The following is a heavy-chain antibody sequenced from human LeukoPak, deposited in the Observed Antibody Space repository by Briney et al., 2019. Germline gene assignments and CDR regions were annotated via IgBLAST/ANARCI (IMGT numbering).Heavy chain of an antibody. D-gene: IGHD2-2*01. Sequence: GGSLRLSCVASGFTFSYFGMHWVRQAPGKGLEWVAFIRYDGSNEYYAESVKGRFTISRDNSKNTLYLQMNSLRVEDTAAYYCAKIEGKYQLANIPDSWGQGTLVTASS. V-gene: IGHV3-30*02. J-gene: IGHJ4*02. CDR3: AKIEGKYQLANIPDS. CDR2: IRYDGSNE. CDR1: GFTFSYFG.